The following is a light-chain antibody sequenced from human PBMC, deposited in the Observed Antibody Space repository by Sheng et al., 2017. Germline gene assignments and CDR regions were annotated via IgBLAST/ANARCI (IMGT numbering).Light chain of an antibody. CDR1: QSISSY. V-gene: IGKV1-39*01. J-gene: IGKJ2*01. CDR3: QQSYSLPYT. CDR2: AAS. Sequence: DIQMTQSPSSLSASVGDRVTITCRASQSISSYLNWYQQTPGKAPNLLIYAASILQSGVPSRFSGSGSGSDFTLTINGLQSEDFATYYCQQSYSLPYTFGQGTKLEIK.